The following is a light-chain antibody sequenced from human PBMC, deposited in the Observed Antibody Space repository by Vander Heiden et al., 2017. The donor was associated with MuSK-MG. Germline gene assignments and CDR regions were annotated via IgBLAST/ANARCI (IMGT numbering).Light chain of an antibody. J-gene: IGKJ4*01. Sequence: DIVMTQSPDSLAVSLGERATINCKSSQSVLYSSNNKNYLAWYQQKPGQPPKLLIYWASTRESGVPDRFSGSGSGTDFTLTISSLQAEDVAVYYCQQYYSTPITFGGGTKVXIK. CDR2: WAS. CDR1: QSVLYSSNNKNY. CDR3: QQYYSTPIT. V-gene: IGKV4-1*01.